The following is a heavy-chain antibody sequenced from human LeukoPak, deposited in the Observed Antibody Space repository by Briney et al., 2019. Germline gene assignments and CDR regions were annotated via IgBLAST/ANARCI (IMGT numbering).Heavy chain of an antibody. D-gene: IGHD3-22*01. CDR1: GFTFSNYW. CDR3: AKKGYYDGSGYYMYYFDH. Sequence: GGSLRLSCAASGFTFSNYWMSWVRQAPGKGLEWVANIKKDGSENYYVDSVKGRFTVSRDDAKNSLYLQMNSLRAEDTAVYYCAKKGYYDGSGYYMYYFDHWGQGTLVTVSS. CDR2: IKKDGSEN. V-gene: IGHV3-7*03. J-gene: IGHJ4*02.